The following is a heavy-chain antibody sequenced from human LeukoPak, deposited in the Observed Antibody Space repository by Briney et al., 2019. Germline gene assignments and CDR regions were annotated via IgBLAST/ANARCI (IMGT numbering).Heavy chain of an antibody. CDR3: ARGSTREPSA. V-gene: IGHV4-59*01. D-gene: IGHD1-1*01. J-gene: IGHJ4*02. CDR1: GGSIRSYY. CDR2: IYYSGST. Sequence: SETLSLTCTVSGGSIRSYYWSWIRQPPGKGLEWIGYIYYSGSTNYNPSLKSRVTISVDTSKNQFSLKLSSVTAADTAVYYCARGSTREPSAWGQGTLVTVSS.